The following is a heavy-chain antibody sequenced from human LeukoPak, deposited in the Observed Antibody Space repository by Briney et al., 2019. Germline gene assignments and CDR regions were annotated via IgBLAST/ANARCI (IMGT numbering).Heavy chain of an antibody. CDR1: GGSFSGYY. V-gene: IGHV4-34*01. Sequence: SETLSLTCAVYGGSFSGYYWSWIRQPPGKGLEWIGEINHSGSTNYNPSLKSRVTISVDTSKNQFSRKLSSVTAADTAVYYCARGGDDFWSVNRWFDPWGQGTLVTVSS. D-gene: IGHD3-3*01. J-gene: IGHJ5*02. CDR3: ARGGDDFWSVNRWFDP. CDR2: INHSGST.